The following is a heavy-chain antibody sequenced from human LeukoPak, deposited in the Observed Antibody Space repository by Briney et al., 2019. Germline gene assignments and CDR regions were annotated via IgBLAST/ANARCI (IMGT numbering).Heavy chain of an antibody. D-gene: IGHD3-22*01. J-gene: IGHJ5*02. Sequence: PGGSLRLSCAASGFAFSSYWMHWVRQAPGKGLVWVSRINSDGSSTSYADSVKGRFTISRDNAKNTLYLQMNSLRAEDTAVYYCARDQYYYDSSGYYRFDPWGQGTLVTVSS. CDR1: GFAFSSYW. CDR2: INSDGSST. CDR3: ARDQYYYDSSGYYRFDP. V-gene: IGHV3-74*01.